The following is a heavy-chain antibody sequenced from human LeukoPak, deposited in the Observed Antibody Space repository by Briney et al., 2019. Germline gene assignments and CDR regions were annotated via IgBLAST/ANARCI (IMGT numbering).Heavy chain of an antibody. CDR2: IWYDGSNK. CDR1: GFTFSSYG. D-gene: IGHD2-2*01. V-gene: IGHV3-33*01. CDR3: ARGDCSSTSCPQAPLDY. J-gene: IGHJ4*02. Sequence: GGSLSLSCEAPGFTFSSYGMHWFRQAQAKGWGGVAVIWYDGSNKYYADSVKGRFTISRDNSKNTLYLQMNSLRAEDTAVYYCARGDCSSTSCPQAPLDYWGQGTLVTVSS.